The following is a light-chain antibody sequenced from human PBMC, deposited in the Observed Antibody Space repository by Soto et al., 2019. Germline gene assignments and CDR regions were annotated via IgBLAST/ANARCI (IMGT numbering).Light chain of an antibody. CDR1: SSDVGNYNL. CDR2: EVS. Sequence: QSALTQPASVSGSPGQSITISCTGTSSDVGNYNLVSWYQHHPGKAPKLMIYEVSKRPSGVSDRFSGSKSGDTASLTISGLRTEDEADYYCCSFAGSGTGVFGTGTKVTVL. J-gene: IGLJ1*01. V-gene: IGLV2-23*02. CDR3: CSFAGSGTGV.